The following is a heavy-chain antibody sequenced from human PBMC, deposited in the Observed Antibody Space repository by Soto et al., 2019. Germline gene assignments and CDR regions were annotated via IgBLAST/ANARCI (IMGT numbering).Heavy chain of an antibody. J-gene: IGHJ5*02. V-gene: IGHV1-8*01. CDR1: GYSFTNND. Sequence: ASVKVSCKASGYSFTNNDVSWVRQATGQGLEWMGRMNPGSGDTGYAQKFQGRVTMTRDISIATAYMELSSLRSDDTAIYYCARMETFGSLNWFDPWGQGTLVTVSS. CDR2: MNPGSGDT. CDR3: ARMETFGSLNWFDP. D-gene: IGHD3-16*01.